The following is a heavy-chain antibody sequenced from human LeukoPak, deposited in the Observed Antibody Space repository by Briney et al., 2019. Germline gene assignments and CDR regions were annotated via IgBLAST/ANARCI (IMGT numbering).Heavy chain of an antibody. D-gene: IGHD6-13*01. CDR3: AREPPRYSNYGLGIAAAAHRGWFDP. Sequence: SETLSLTCAVYGGSFSGYYWSWIRQPPGKGLEWIGEINHSGSTNYNPSLKSRVTISVDTSKNQFSLKLSSVTAADTAVYYCAREPPRYSNYGLGIAAAAHRGWFDPWGQGTLVTVSS. CDR2: INHSGST. J-gene: IGHJ5*02. V-gene: IGHV4-34*01. CDR1: GGSFSGYY.